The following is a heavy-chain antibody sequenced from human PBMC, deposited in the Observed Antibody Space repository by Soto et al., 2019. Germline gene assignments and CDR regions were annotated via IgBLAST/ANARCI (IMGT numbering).Heavy chain of an antibody. Sequence: QVTLKESGPTLVKPTQTLTLTCTFSGVSLSTSGMGVGWIRQPPGKALEWLALVYWDDDKRYSPSLKSRLTITKDTSKNQVVLTMTYMDPVDTATYSCAHMIEGAFFDPWGQGTLVTVSS. CDR1: GVSLSTSGMG. J-gene: IGHJ5*02. V-gene: IGHV2-5*02. D-gene: IGHD2-21*01. CDR3: AHMIEGAFFDP. CDR2: VYWDDDK.